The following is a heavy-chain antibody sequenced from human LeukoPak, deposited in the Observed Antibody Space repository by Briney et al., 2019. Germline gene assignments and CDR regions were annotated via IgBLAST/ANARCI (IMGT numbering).Heavy chain of an antibody. V-gene: IGHV3-48*01. CDR1: GFTFSTYN. CDR2: INSDITTT. D-gene: IGHD3-3*01. CDR3: ARGGLFWNGYSYYYYMDV. J-gene: IGHJ6*03. Sequence: GGSLRLSCAASGFTFSTYNMNWVRQAPGKALEWISSINSDITTTYYADSVKGRFTISRDNAKNSLYLQMNSLRAEDTAVYYCARGGLFWNGYSYYYYMDVWGKGTTVTVSS.